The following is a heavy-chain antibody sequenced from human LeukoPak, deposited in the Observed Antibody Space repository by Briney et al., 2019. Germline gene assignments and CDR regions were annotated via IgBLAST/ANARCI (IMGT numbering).Heavy chain of an antibody. CDR3: ARDFYGDDGHHPFDY. V-gene: IGHV4-4*07. D-gene: IGHD2/OR15-2a*01. Sequence: SETLSLTCSVSGGSIGNYYWNWLRQPAGKGLEWIGRIYASGSTNYHPSLKSRVTISMDQSKNHFSLNLKSVHAADTAFYYCARDFYGDDGHHPFDYWGQGIQVTVSS. CDR1: GGSIGNYY. J-gene: IGHJ4*02. CDR2: IYASGST.